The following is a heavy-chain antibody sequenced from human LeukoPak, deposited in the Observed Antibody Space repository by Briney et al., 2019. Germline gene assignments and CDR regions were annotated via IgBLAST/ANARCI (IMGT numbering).Heavy chain of an antibody. D-gene: IGHD2-21*02. V-gene: IGHV3-7*01. CDR3: ARWCLGGGGDCYSGLDY. J-gene: IGHJ4*02. Sequence: GGSLRLYCAASGVTFSTYWMSWVRQAPGKGLEWVANTKQDGSEKYYVDSVKGRFTISRDNAKNSLYLQMNSLRAEDTAVYYCARWCLGGGGDCYSGLDYWGQGTLVTISS. CDR2: TKQDGSEK. CDR1: GVTFSTYW.